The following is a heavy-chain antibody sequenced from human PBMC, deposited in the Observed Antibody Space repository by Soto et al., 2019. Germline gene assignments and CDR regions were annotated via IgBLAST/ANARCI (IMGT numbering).Heavy chain of an antibody. J-gene: IGHJ5*02. V-gene: IGHV1-46*01. CDR3: ARDLRYSSSVNWFDP. Sequence: ASVKVSCKASGYTLTNFYIHWVRQAPGQGLEWMGIINPNGGSTNYAHNFQGRVTITRDASTSTVYMELSSLRSEDTAVYYCARDLRYSSSVNWFDPWGQGTLVTVSP. CDR2: INPNGGST. D-gene: IGHD6-6*01. CDR1: GYTLTNFY.